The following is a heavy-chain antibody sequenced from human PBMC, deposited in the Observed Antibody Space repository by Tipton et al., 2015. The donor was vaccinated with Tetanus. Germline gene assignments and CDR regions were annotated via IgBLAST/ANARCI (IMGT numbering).Heavy chain of an antibody. CDR2: VYESGDT. CDR1: GDSIDGGTFY. CDR3: ARHQSGSFTPLDC. Sequence: TLSLTCTVSGDSIDGGTFYWGWIRQPPGKGLEWIGSVYESGDTYYIPSLKSRVTISGDTSKNQFSLNLNSMAAADMGVYYCARHQSGSFTPLDCRGQGSLGTLSS. J-gene: IGHJ4*02. D-gene: IGHD3-3*01. V-gene: IGHV4-39*01.